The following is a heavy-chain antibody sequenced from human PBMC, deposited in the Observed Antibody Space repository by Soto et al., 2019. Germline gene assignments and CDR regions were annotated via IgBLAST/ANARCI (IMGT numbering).Heavy chain of an antibody. J-gene: IGHJ4*02. CDR2: VYYRGRS. CDR1: GGSVTNSIYY. D-gene: IGHD4-17*01. CDR3: VSQRTTVPTQAYFDY. V-gene: IGHV4-39*01. Sequence: PSETLSLTCTVSGGSVTNSIYYWGWIRHSPGKGLEWIGSVYYRGRSYSKSSVKSRVTISVDTSKNRFSLSLNSVTASDTAVYFCVSQRTTVPTQAYFDYWGPGALVTVS.